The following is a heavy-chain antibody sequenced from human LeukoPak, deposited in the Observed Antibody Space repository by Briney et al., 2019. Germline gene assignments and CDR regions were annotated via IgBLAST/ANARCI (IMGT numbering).Heavy chain of an antibody. J-gene: IGHJ4*02. V-gene: IGHV1-46*01. CDR3: ARDKSTWATVTTGCLDY. CDR2: INPSGGST. CDR1: GYTFTSYY. Sequence: GASVKVSCKASGYTFTSYYMHWVRQAPGQGLEWMGIINPSGGSTSYAQKFQGRVTMTRDTSTSTVYMELSSLRSEDTAVYYCARDKSTWATVTTGCLDYWGQGTLVTVSS. D-gene: IGHD4-17*01.